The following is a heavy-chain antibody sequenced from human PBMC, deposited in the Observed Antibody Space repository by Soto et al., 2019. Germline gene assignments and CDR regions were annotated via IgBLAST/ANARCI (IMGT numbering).Heavy chain of an antibody. D-gene: IGHD6-19*01. V-gene: IGHV3-48*01. J-gene: IGHJ4*02. CDR3: VRDSSGSY. Sequence: EVQLVESGGGLIQVGGSLRLSCAASGFTFTKYSMNWVRQAPGKGLEWVSYISSSSTNIYYADSVKGRFTISRDTATTSAYLQMNSLRVEATAVYYCVRDSSGSYWGQGTLVTVSS. CDR1: GFTFTKYS. CDR2: ISSSSTNI.